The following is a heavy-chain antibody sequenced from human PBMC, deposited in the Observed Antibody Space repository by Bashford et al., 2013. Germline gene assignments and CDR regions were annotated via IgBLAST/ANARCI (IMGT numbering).Heavy chain of an antibody. Sequence: SVKVSCKASGGTFSSYAISWVRQAPGQGLEWMGGIIPIFGTANYAQKFQGRVNLTTDTSTSAVYMELRSLKFGDTAMYFXARGSPXRWGVSPGVMDVVGAKGTTVTGLL. D-gene: IGHD3-16*01. CDR3: ARGSPXRWGVSPGVMDVV. V-gene: IGHV1-69*05. CDR1: GGTFSSYA. J-gene: IGHJ6*04. CDR2: IIPIFGTA.